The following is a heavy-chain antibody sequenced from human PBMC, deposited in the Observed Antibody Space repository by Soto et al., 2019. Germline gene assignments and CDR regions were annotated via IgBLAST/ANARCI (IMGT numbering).Heavy chain of an antibody. CDR3: ARGTTVWEESKGDY. CDR2: IYYSGGT. V-gene: IGHV4-30-4*01. D-gene: IGHD1-26*01. CDR1: GGSISSGDYY. Sequence: SETLSLTCTVSGGSISSGDYYWSWIRQPPGKGLEWIGYIYYSGGTYYNPSLKSRITISVDTSKNQFSLKLSSVTAADTAVYYCARGTTVWEESKGDYWGQGTLVTVSS. J-gene: IGHJ4*02.